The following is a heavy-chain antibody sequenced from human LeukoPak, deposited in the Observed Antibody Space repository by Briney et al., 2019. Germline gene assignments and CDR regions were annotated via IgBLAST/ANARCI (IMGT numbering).Heavy chain of an antibody. Sequence: GSLRLSCAASGFTFSSYAMHWVRQSPGKGLEWIGCISYSGDTYYNPSLESRVTISLDTPNNQFSLKLTSVTAADTAVYYCARDQNPTRWGQGTLVTVSS. V-gene: IGHV4-59*01. J-gene: IGHJ4*02. CDR1: GFTFSSYA. CDR2: ISYSGDT. D-gene: IGHD1-14*01. CDR3: ARDQNPTR.